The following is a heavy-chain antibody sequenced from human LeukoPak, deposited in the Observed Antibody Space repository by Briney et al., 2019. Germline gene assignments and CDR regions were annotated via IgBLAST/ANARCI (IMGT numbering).Heavy chain of an antibody. CDR1: GYTFLGYY. Sequence: ASVKVSCKASGYTFLGYYIHWVRQAPGQGFEWMGWINPQSGGTKNAQKLQGRVTMTRDTFIRTAYMELSNLRSDDTAVYYCVSGSKWDFWGQGTLVTVSS. V-gene: IGHV1-2*02. CDR2: INPQSGGT. CDR3: VSGSKWDF. J-gene: IGHJ4*02. D-gene: IGHD1-26*01.